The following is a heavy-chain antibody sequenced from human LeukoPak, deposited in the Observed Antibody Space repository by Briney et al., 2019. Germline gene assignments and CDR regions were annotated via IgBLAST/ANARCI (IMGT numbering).Heavy chain of an antibody. Sequence: GESLTISCLGSGYSFTSYWIAWVRQMPGKGLEWMGIIYPGDSDTRYSPSLQGQVTISVDKSISTAYLQWSTLRASDTAIYYCARHSYDSSEFHYMDVWGKGTTVTISS. V-gene: IGHV5-51*01. J-gene: IGHJ6*03. CDR2: IYPGDSDT. D-gene: IGHD3-22*01. CDR1: GYSFTSYW. CDR3: ARHSYDSSEFHYMDV.